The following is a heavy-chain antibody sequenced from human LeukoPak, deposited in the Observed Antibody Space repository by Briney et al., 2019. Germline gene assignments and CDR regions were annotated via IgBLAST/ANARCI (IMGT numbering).Heavy chain of an antibody. CDR2: IKQDGSEK. J-gene: IGHJ6*03. V-gene: IGHV3-7*01. Sequence: PGRSLRLSCAASGFTFSSYGMNWVRQAPGKGLEWVANIKQDGSEKYYVDSVKGRFTISRDNAKNSLYLQMNSLRAEDTAVYYCAARYSSSWYVPYYYMDVWGKGTTVTVSS. CDR1: GFTFSSYG. CDR3: AARYSSSWYVPYYYMDV. D-gene: IGHD6-13*01.